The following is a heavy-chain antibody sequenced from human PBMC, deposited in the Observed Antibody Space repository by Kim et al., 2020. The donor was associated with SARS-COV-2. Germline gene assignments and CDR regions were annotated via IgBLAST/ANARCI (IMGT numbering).Heavy chain of an antibody. Sequence: AESVKGRFTISRDKSKNTLYLQMNSLRAEDTAVYYCAKQLVGATKDYFDYWGQGTLVTVSS. D-gene: IGHD1-26*01. V-gene: IGHV3-23*01. CDR3: AKQLVGATKDYFDY. J-gene: IGHJ4*02.